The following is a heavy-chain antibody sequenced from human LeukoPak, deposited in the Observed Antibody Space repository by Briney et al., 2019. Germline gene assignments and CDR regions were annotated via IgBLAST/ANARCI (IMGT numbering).Heavy chain of an antibody. V-gene: IGHV3-21*01. CDR1: EFTFRSYS. CDR3: ARVEASGSYGVDY. J-gene: IGHJ4*02. Sequence: PGGSLRLSCAGSEFTFRSYSMHWVRQAPGKGLEWVSSISGSSSYIYYADSVKGRFTISRDNAKNSLYLQMNSLRAEDTAVYYCARVEASGSYGVDYWGQGTLVTVSS. D-gene: IGHD1-26*01. CDR2: ISGSSSYI.